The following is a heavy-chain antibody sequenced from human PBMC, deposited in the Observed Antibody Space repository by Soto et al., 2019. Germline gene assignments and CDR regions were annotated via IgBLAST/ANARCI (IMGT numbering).Heavy chain of an antibody. J-gene: IGHJ6*02. D-gene: IGHD3-9*01. Sequence: PGGSLRLSCAASGFTFSCYAMIWVRQAPGKGLEWVSAISGSGGSTYYADSVKGRFTVSRDNSKNTLYLQMNSLRAEDTAVYYCAKPGVGYDILTGYYTGYYYYGMDVWGQGTTVTVSS. CDR1: GFTFSCYA. V-gene: IGHV3-23*01. CDR3: AKPGVGYDILTGYYTGYYYYGMDV. CDR2: ISGSGGST.